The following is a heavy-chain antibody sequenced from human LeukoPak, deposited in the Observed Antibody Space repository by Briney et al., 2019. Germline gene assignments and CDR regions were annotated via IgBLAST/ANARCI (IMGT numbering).Heavy chain of an antibody. J-gene: IGHJ3*02. CDR1: GGSISSGGYY. V-gene: IGHV4-30-2*01. CDR2: IYHSGST. D-gene: IGHD6-13*01. Sequence: SETLSLTCTVSGGSISSGGYYWSWIRQPPGKGLKWIGYIYHSGSTYYNPSLKSRVTISVDRSKNQFSLKLSSVTAADTAVYYCARAGIAAAGWDAFDIWGQGTMVTVSS. CDR3: ARAGIAAAGWDAFDI.